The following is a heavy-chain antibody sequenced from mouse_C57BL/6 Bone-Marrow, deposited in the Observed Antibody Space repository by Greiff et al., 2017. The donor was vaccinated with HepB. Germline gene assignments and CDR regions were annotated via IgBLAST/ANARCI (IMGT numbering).Heavy chain of an antibody. V-gene: IGHV14-4*01. J-gene: IGHJ3*01. D-gene: IGHD2-5*01. CDR3: TTGDSNYEAWFAY. CDR1: GFNIQDDY. CDR2: IDPENGDT. Sequence: EVKLMESGAELVRPGASVKLSCTASGFNIQDDYMHWVKQRPEQGLEWIGWIDPENGDTEYASKFQGKATITADTSSNTAYLQLSILTSEDTAVYYCTTGDSNYEAWFAYWGQGALVTVSA.